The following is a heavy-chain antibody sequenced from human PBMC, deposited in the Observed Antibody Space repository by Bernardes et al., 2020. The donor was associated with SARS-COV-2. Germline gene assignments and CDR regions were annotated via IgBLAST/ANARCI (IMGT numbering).Heavy chain of an antibody. CDR3: AREMADPGPLDY. CDR1: GFTFSNYN. V-gene: IGHV3-21*01. CDR2: IGSGSDFI. Sequence: VGSLILSCAASGFTFSNYNMNWVRQAPGQGLEWVSFIGSGSDFIYYADSVKGRFTISRDNAKNSLYLQMNSLRAEDSAVYYCAREMADPGPLDYWGQGTLVTVSS. D-gene: IGHD2-8*01. J-gene: IGHJ4*02.